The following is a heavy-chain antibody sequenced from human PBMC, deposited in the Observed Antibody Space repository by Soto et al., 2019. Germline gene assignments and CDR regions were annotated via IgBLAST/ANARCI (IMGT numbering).Heavy chain of an antibody. D-gene: IGHD6-6*01. J-gene: IGHJ3*02. CDR2: ISGSGGST. Sequence: EVQLLESGGGLVQPGGSLRLSCAASGFTFSSYAMSWVRQAPGKGLERASAISGSGGSTYYADSVKGRCTISRDNSKSTLNLQMHSLRAEDTAVYYCVLSIAASDAFDIWGQGTMVTVSS. V-gene: IGHV3-23*01. CDR3: VLSIAASDAFDI. CDR1: GFTFSSYA.